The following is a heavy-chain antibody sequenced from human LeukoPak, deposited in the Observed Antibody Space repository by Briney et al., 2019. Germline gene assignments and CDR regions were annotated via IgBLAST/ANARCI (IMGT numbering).Heavy chain of an antibody. J-gene: IGHJ6*03. D-gene: IGHD6-13*01. V-gene: IGHV4-59*08. CDR1: GGAVTSFY. Sequence: SETLSLTCSVSGGAVTSFYWCWIRQPPGKGLEWIGYIYYSGSTNYNPSLKSRVTISVDTSKNQFSLKLSSVTAADTAVYYCARRAGSSWNKRVYYYYMDVWGKGTTVTVSS. CDR3: ARRAGSSWNKRVYYYYMDV. CDR2: IYYSGST.